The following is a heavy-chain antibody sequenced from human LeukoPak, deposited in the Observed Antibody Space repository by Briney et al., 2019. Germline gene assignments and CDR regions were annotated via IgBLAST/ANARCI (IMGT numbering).Heavy chain of an antibody. Sequence: GGSLRLSCAASGFTFSSYGMHWVRQAPGKGLEWVAVISYDGSAMYYADSVRGRFTISRDNSKNTLYLQMNSLRAEDTAVYHCAKMRQWLIGYFDYWGQGTLVTVSS. CDR2: ISYDGSAM. D-gene: IGHD6-19*01. CDR3: AKMRQWLIGYFDY. CDR1: GFTFSSYG. J-gene: IGHJ4*02. V-gene: IGHV3-30*18.